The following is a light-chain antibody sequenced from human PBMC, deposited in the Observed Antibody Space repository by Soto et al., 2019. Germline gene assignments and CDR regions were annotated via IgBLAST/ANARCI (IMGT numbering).Light chain of an antibody. CDR2: GNS. J-gene: IGLJ3*02. CDR1: SSNIGAGYD. V-gene: IGLV1-40*01. CDR3: QSYDSSLSGSWV. Sequence: QSVLTQPPSVSGAPGQRVTISCTGSSSNIGAGYDVHWYQQLPGTAPKLLIYGNSNRPSGVPDRFSGSKSGTSASLAITGLQAEDEADYYWQSYDSSLSGSWVFGGGTKLTVL.